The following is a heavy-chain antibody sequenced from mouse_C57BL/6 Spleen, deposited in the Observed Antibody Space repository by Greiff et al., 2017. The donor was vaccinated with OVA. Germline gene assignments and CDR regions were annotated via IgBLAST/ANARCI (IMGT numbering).Heavy chain of an antibody. CDR3: ARDYYSSSRLAMDY. CDR1: GYTFTSYW. D-gene: IGHD1-1*01. CDR2: IHPNSGST. V-gene: IGHV1-64*01. Sequence: QVQLQQPGAELVKPGASVKLSCKASGYTFTSYWMHWVKQRPGQGLEWIGMIHPNSGSTNYNEKFKSKATLTVDKSSSTAYMQLSSLTSEDSAVYYCARDYYSSSRLAMDYWGQGTSVTVSS. J-gene: IGHJ4*01.